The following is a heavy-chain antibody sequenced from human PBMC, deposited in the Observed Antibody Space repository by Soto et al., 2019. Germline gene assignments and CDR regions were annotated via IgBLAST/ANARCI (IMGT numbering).Heavy chain of an antibody. J-gene: IGHJ6*02. CDR3: ARVGYSSGWYLENYYGMDV. D-gene: IGHD6-19*01. V-gene: IGHV1-18*01. CDR1: GYTFTSYG. Sequence: ASVKVSCKASGYTFTSYGISWVRQAPGQGLEWMGWISAYNGNTNYAQKLQGRVTMTTDTSTSTAYMELRSLRSDDTAVYYCARVGYSSGWYLENYYGMDVWGQGTTVTSP. CDR2: ISAYNGNT.